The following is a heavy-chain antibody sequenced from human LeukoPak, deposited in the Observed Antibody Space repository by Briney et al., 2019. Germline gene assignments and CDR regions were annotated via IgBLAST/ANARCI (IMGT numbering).Heavy chain of an antibody. Sequence: SGTLSLTCAVSGGSISSYYWSWIRQPPGKGLEWIGYIYYSGSTNYNPSLKSRVTISVDTSKNQFSLKLSSVTAADTAVYYCAREVGDIVLMVYANGYYFDYWGQGTLVTVSS. V-gene: IGHV4-59*12. CDR1: GGSISSYY. D-gene: IGHD2-8*01. CDR2: IYYSGST. CDR3: AREVGDIVLMVYANGYYFDY. J-gene: IGHJ4*02.